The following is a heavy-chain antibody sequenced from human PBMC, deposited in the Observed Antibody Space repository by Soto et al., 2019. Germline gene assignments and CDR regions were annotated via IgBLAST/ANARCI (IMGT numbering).Heavy chain of an antibody. V-gene: IGHV1-69*02. J-gene: IGHJ6*02. CDR1: GCSFSSYI. Sequence: EASVKVSCKASGCSFSSYIVSWVRQAPGQGLEWMGRIIPVLGVEYYAQKFQGRVTITADKSTSTAYMELSSLRPEDTAVYYCAVYGVPYGLDAWGQGTTVTVSS. CDR2: IIPVLGVE. D-gene: IGHD4-17*01. CDR3: AVYGVPYGLDA.